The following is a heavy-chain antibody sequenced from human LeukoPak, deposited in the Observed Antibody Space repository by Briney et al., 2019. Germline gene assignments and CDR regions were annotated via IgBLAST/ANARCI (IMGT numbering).Heavy chain of an antibody. CDR3: AKLITVVTNFDY. CDR2: IWYDGSNK. J-gene: IGHJ4*02. D-gene: IGHD4-23*01. CDR1: GFTFSSYG. V-gene: IGHV3-30*02. Sequence: PGGSLRLSCAASGFTFSSYGMHWVRQAPGKGLEWVAVIWYDGSNKYYADSVKGRFTISRDNSKNTLYLQMNSLRAEDTAVYYCAKLITVVTNFDYWGQGTLVTVSS.